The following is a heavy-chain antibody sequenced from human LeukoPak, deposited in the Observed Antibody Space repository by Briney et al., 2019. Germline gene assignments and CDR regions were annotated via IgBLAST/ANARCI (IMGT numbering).Heavy chain of an antibody. CDR1: GFTFSSYA. V-gene: IGHV3-23*01. CDR2: ISGSGGST. CDR3: ARDSVVVVVAATSRFDP. J-gene: IGHJ5*02. Sequence: QPGGSLRLSCAASGFTFSSYAMSWVRQAPGKGLEWVSAISGSGGSTYYADSVKGRFTISRDNAKNTLYLQMNSLRAEDTAVYYCARDSVVVVVAATSRFDPWGQGTLVTVSS. D-gene: IGHD2-15*01.